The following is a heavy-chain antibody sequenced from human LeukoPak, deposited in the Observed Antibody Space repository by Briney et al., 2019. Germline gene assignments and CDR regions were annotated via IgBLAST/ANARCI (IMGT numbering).Heavy chain of an antibody. V-gene: IGHV3-30*02. J-gene: IGHJ3*02. CDR1: GFTFSSYG. CDR2: IRYDGSNK. CDR3: AREGLDAFDI. Sequence: GGSLRLSCAASGFTFSSYGMHWVRQAPGKGLEWVAFIRYDGSNKYYADSVKGRFTISRDNSKNTLYLQINSLKIDDTAVYYCAREGLDAFDIWGQGTMVTVSS.